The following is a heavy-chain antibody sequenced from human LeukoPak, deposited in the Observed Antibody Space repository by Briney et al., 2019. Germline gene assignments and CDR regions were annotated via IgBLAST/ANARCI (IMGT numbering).Heavy chain of an antibody. V-gene: IGHV3-9*01. J-gene: IGHJ1*01. CDR3: AKDIAAAAEHLQH. D-gene: IGHD6-13*01. CDR2: ISWNSGSI. Sequence: GGSLRLSCAASGFTFDDYAMHWVRQAPGKGLEWVSGISWNSGSIGYADSVKGRFTISRDNAKNSLYLQMNSLRAEDTALYYCAKDIAAAAEHLQHWGQGTLVTVSS. CDR1: GFTFDDYA.